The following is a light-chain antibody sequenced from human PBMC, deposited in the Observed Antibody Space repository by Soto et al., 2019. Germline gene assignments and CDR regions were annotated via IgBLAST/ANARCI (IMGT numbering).Light chain of an antibody. CDR2: DVS. CDR1: QTVERW. J-gene: IGKJ2*01. CDR3: QQYKDYVYT. V-gene: IGKV1-5*01. Sequence: DIQMTQSPSTLSASVGDRVIITCRASQTVERWMAWYKPKPGKAPKLLSSDVSTLERGVPSRFRGSGSATEFTLTISGLKPDDFETYYCQQYKDYVYTFGQGTKVDIK.